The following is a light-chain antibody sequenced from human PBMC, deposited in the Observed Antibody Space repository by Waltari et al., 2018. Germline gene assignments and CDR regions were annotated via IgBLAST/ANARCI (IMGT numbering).Light chain of an antibody. Sequence: EIVLTQSPATLSLSPGERATLSCWASQSVSSSLAWYQHKPGQAPRLLIYDASNRATGIPARFSGSGSGTDFTLTITSLEPEDFAVYYCQQRRNWPQVTFDQGTKLE. V-gene: IGKV3-11*01. CDR2: DAS. CDR3: QQRRNWPQVT. J-gene: IGKJ2*01. CDR1: QSVSSS.